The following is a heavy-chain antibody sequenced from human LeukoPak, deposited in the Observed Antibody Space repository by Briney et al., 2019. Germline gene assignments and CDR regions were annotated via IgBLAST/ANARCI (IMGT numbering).Heavy chain of an antibody. CDR3: ARSLTTLTYEGY. Sequence: GGSLRLSCAASGFTFTSYAMNWVRQAPGKGLEWVSTISGSGSSTYYVDSVKGRFTISRDNAKNSLFLQMNSLRAEDTAIYYCARSLTTLTYEGYWGQGTLVTVSS. CDR1: GFTFTSYA. CDR2: ISGSGSST. V-gene: IGHV3-23*01. J-gene: IGHJ4*02. D-gene: IGHD1-1*01.